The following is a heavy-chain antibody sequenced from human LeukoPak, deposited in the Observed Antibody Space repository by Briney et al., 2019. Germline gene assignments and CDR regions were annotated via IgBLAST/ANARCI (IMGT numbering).Heavy chain of an antibody. CDR3: AKGPLITGIDYFDY. Sequence: GGSLRLSCAASGFTFSSYGMHWVRQAPGKGLEWVAVISYDGSNKYCADSVKGRFTISRDNSKNTLYLQMNSLRAEDTAVYYCAKGPLITGIDYFDYWGQGTLVTVSS. V-gene: IGHV3-30*18. J-gene: IGHJ4*02. D-gene: IGHD1-20*01. CDR1: GFTFSSYG. CDR2: ISYDGSNK.